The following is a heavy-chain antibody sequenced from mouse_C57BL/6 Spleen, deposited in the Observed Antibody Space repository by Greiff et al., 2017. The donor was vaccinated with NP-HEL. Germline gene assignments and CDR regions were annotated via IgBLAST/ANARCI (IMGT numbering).Heavy chain of an antibody. Sequence: QVQLTHHGAELVKPGASVKLSCKASGYTFTSYWMHWVKQRPGQGLEWIGMIHPNSGSTNYNEKFKSKATLTVDKSSSTAYMQLSSLTSEDSAVYYCARSFHYYGSSYRYAMDYWGQGTSVTVSS. D-gene: IGHD1-1*01. CDR1: GYTFTSYW. J-gene: IGHJ4*01. CDR2: IHPNSGST. CDR3: ARSFHYYGSSYRYAMDY. V-gene: IGHV1-64*01.